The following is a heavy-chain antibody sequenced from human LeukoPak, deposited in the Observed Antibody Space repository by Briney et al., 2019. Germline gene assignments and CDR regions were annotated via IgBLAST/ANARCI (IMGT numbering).Heavy chain of an antibody. Sequence: GASVKVSCKASGYTFTSYDINWVRQAAGQGLEWMGWMNPNSGNTGYAQKFQGRVTMTRNTSISTAYMELSSLRSEDTAVYYCARRDRYCSSTSCYRLNWFDPWGQGTLVTVS. D-gene: IGHD2-2*02. CDR1: GYTFTSYD. CDR2: MNPNSGNT. V-gene: IGHV1-8*01. CDR3: ARRDRYCSSTSCYRLNWFDP. J-gene: IGHJ5*02.